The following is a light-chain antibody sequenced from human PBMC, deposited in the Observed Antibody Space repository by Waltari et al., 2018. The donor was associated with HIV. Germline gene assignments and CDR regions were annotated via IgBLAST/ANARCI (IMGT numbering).Light chain of an antibody. CDR1: TRDIGGYNS. Sequence: ALIQPPPAPVPAGQSVTPSCTGTTRDIGGYNSFPCYPQHPVKAPNLMLLDLRTWPSGVPDRFSGSKAGNTVSLTVSGLQAEDEADYFCSSYAGSNHWVFGGGTKLTVL. J-gene: IGLJ2*01. CDR3: SSYAGSNHWV. CDR2: DLR. V-gene: IGLV2-8*01.